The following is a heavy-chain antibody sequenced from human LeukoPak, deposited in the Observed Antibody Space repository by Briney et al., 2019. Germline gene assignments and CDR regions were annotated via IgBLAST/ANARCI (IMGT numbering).Heavy chain of an antibody. CDR2: IGGCGDIT. D-gene: IGHD3-16*01. CDR1: GFTFSSYP. V-gene: IGHV3-64*02. Sequence: HPGGSLRLSCAASGFTFSSYPRHWVPQAPGKGPEFVSVIGGCGDITFYADCVKGKFNISSDNSKIHLYLEMGSLRAEDVAVYYCAREAGGSGQWYYDLWGRGTLVTVSS. J-gene: IGHJ2*01. CDR3: AREAGGSGQWYYDL.